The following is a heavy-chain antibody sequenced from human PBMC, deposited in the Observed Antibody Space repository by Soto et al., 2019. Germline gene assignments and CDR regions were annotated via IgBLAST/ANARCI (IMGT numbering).Heavy chain of an antibody. J-gene: IGHJ3*02. CDR2: ISGSGGST. CDR3: AKRGRSMGFGELYAFDI. CDR1: GFTFSSYA. V-gene: IGHV3-23*01. D-gene: IGHD3-10*01. Sequence: GGSLRLSCAASGFTFSSYAMSWVRQAPGKGLEWVSAISGSGGSTYYADSVKGRFTISRDNSKNTLYLQMNSLRAEDTAVYYCAKRGRSMGFGELYAFDIWGQGTMVTVSS.